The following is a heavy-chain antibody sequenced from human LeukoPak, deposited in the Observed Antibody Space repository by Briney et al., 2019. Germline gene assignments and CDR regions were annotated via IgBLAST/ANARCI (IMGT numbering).Heavy chain of an antibody. V-gene: IGHV3-9*01. CDR2: ISWNSGSI. CDR3: AKSGRGDYGDYLDY. CDR1: GFTFHDYA. Sequence: GRSLRLSCAASGFTFHDYAMHWVRQAPGKGLEWVSGISWNSGSIGYADSVNGRFTISRDNAKNSLYLQMNSLRAEDTALYYCAKSGRGDYGDYLDYWGQGTLVTVSS. D-gene: IGHD4-17*01. J-gene: IGHJ4*02.